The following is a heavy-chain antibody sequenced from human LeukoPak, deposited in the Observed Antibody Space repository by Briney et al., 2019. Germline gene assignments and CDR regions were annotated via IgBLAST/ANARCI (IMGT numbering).Heavy chain of an antibody. CDR1: GITFSSYG. Sequence: QPGGSLRLSCAASGITFSSYGMSWVRQAPGKGLEWVSYISSSGSTIYYADSVKGRFTISRDNAKNSLYLQMNSLRAEDTAVYYCAELGITMIGGVWGKGTTVTISS. J-gene: IGHJ6*04. CDR2: ISSSGSTI. V-gene: IGHV3-48*03. CDR3: AELGITMIGGV. D-gene: IGHD3-10*02.